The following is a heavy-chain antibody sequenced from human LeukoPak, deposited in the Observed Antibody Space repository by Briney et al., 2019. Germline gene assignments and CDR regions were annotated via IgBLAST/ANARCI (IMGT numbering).Heavy chain of an antibody. CDR3: ASAAGWESAY. J-gene: IGHJ4*02. V-gene: IGHV3-7*01. D-gene: IGHD1-26*01. CDR2: INQDGSEK. CDR1: GTTFDSHY. Sequence: GGSLRLSCAASGTTFDSHYMTWVRQTPEKGLEWVANINQDGSEKNYVDSVKGRFTISRDNAKKSLYLQMNSLRAEDSAVYYCASAAGWESAYWGQGTLVTVSS.